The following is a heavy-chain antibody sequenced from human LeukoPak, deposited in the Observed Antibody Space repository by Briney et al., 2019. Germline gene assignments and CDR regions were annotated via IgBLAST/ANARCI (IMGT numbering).Heavy chain of an antibody. J-gene: IGHJ4*02. CDR1: GGSISSYY. CDR3: ARDLLSTAGYFEY. Sequence: AESLSLTCTVSGGSISSYYLSWIRQPPGKGLEWIGYIYYSGSTNYNPSLKSRVTISADTSKNQFSLNLSSVTAADTAVYYCARDLLSTAGYFEYWGQGTLVTVSS. V-gene: IGHV4-59*01. CDR2: IYYSGST. D-gene: IGHD6-19*01.